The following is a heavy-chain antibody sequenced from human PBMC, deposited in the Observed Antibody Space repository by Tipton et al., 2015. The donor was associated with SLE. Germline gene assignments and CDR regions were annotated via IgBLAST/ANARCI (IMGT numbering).Heavy chain of an antibody. CDR1: GGSISSSSYY. D-gene: IGHD2-2*01. J-gene: IGHJ1*01. Sequence: TLSLTCTVSGGSISSSSYYWGWIRQPPGKGLEWIGSIYYSGSPYYNPSLKSRVTISVDTSKNQFSLKLSSVTAADTAVYYCAKQTTSHIVEVPGYFQHWGQGTLVTVSS. CDR3: AKQTTSHIVEVPGYFQH. V-gene: IGHV4-39*07. CDR2: IYYSGSP.